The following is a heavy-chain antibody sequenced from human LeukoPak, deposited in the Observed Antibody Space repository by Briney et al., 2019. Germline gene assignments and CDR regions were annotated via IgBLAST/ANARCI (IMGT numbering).Heavy chain of an antibody. D-gene: IGHD2-2*01. J-gene: IGHJ6*04. CDR2: TYYRSKWYN. V-gene: IGHV6-1*01. CDR3: ARGNCSSTSCLYYYYYGMDV. CDR1: GDSVSSNSAA. Sequence: SQTLSLTCAISGDSVSSNSAAWNWIGQSPSRGLEWLGRTYYRSKWYNDYAVSVKSRITINSDTSKNQFSLQLNSVTPEDTAVYYCARGNCSSTSCLYYYYYGMDVWGKGTTVTVSS.